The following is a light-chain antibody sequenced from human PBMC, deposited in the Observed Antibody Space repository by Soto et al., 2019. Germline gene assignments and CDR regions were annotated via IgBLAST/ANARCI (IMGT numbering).Light chain of an antibody. CDR3: SSYAGSSNSV. Sequence: QSVLTQPPSVSGAPGQRVTISCTGSSSNIGAGYDVHWYQQLPGTAPKLLIYGNSNRPSGVPDRFSGSKSGNTASLTVSGLQAEDEADYYCSSYAGSSNSVFGGGTKLTVL. CDR1: SSNIGAGYD. V-gene: IGLV1-40*01. CDR2: GNS. J-gene: IGLJ2*01.